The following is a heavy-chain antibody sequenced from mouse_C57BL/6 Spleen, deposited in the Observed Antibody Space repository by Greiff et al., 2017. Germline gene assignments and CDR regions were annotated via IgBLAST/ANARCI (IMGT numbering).Heavy chain of an antibody. D-gene: IGHD2-1*01. CDR1: GFTFSSYA. V-gene: IGHV5-9-1*02. CDR3: TREGEIYYGNSWAMDY. J-gene: IGHJ4*01. CDR2: ISSGGDSI. Sequence: EVNLMASGEGLVKPGGSLKLSCAASGFTFSSYAMSWVRQTPEKRLEWVAYISSGGDSIYYADTVKGRFTISRDNARNTLYMQMSSLKSEDTAMYYCTREGEIYYGNSWAMDYWGQGTSVTVSS.